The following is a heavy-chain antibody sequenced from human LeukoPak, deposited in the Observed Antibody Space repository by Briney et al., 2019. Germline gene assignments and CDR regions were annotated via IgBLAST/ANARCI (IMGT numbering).Heavy chain of an antibody. V-gene: IGHV3-21*01. CDR3: ARAGYYYDSSGYYVMTEIDY. D-gene: IGHD3-22*01. Sequence: GGSLRLSCAASGFTFSSYSMNWVRQAPGKGLGWVSSISSSSSYIYYADSVKGRFTISRDNAKNTLYLKMNSMRAEDTAVYYCARAGYYYDSSGYYVMTEIDYWGQGTLVTVSS. J-gene: IGHJ4*02. CDR2: ISSSSSYI. CDR1: GFTFSSYS.